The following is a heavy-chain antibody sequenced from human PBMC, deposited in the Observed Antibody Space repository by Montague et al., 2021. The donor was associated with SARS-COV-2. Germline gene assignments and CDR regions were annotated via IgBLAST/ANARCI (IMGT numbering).Heavy chain of an antibody. D-gene: IGHD6-13*01. CDR3: ARETMTAGAFDI. Sequence: SETLSLTCTVSGASVGSSDWGWIRQSPGKGLEWIGYFYGVGSTDYNPSLKSRVSISRDTSKNQFSLKVRSVTAADTAVYYCARETMTAGAFDIWGQGTMVTVSS. CDR1: GASVGSSD. V-gene: IGHV4-59*02. J-gene: IGHJ3*02. CDR2: FYGVGST.